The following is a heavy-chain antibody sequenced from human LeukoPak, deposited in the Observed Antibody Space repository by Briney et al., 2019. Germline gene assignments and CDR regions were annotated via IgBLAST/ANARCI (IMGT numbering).Heavy chain of an antibody. CDR3: ARHSFDCSSTSCYPYYYGMDV. D-gene: IGHD2-2*01. V-gene: IGHV4-34*01. CDR2: INHSGST. CDR1: GGSFSGYY. J-gene: IGHJ6*02. Sequence: SETLSLTCAVYGGSFSGYYWSWIRQPPGKGLEWIGEINHSGSTNYNPPLKSRVTISVDTSKNQFSLKLSSVTAADTVVYYCARHSFDCSSTSCYPYYYGMDVWGQGTTVTVSS.